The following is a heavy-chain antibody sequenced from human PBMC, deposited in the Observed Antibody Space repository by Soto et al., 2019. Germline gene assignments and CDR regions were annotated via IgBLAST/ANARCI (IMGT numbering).Heavy chain of an antibody. D-gene: IGHD2-2*01. V-gene: IGHV3-23*01. Sequence: PGGSLRLSCAASGFTFSSYAMSWVRQAPGKGLEWVSAISGSGGSTYYADSVKGRFTISRDNSKNTLYLQMNSLRAEDTAVYYCAKGVVPAAHAHYGMDVRGQGTTVTVSS. CDR1: GFTFSSYA. CDR2: ISGSGGST. J-gene: IGHJ6*02. CDR3: AKGVVPAAHAHYGMDV.